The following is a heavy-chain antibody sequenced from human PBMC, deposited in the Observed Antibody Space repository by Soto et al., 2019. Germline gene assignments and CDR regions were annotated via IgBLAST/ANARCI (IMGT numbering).Heavy chain of an antibody. D-gene: IGHD3-3*01. CDR1: GGSFGKSA. CDR2: FIPVYRTL. V-gene: IGHV1-69*01. J-gene: IGHJ4*02. CDR3: ATGVIWIGYFTVDS. Sequence: QVQLVQSGAEVKKPGSSVKVSCKASGGSFGKSAINWVRQTPGQGLEWLGGFIPVYRTLNYAQKCQGRVNITADESTGTAYMTLSSLASDDTAVYYCATGVIWIGYFTVDSWGQGTRVTVSS.